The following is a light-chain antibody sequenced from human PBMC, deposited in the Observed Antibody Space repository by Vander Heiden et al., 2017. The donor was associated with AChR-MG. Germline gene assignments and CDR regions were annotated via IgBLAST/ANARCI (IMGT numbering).Light chain of an antibody. Sequence: EIMMTQSPATLSVSPGERATLSCRASQSVTSNLAWYQQKPGQAPRLLIYGASIRATGIPARFSGSGSGTEFTLTISSLQSEDFAVYYCQQYNNRPRTFGQGTKVEIK. CDR1: QSVTSN. CDR3: QQYNNRPRT. V-gene: IGKV3-15*01. CDR2: GAS. J-gene: IGKJ1*01.